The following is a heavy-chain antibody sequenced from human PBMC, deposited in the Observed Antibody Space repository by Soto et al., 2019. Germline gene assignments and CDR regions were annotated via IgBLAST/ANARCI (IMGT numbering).Heavy chain of an antibody. CDR1: AGSISSSSYY. D-gene: IGHD6-6*01. CDR3: ARSVFAARPFGDFDI. Sequence: QLPLQESGPGLVKPSETLSLTCTVSAGSISSSSYYWVWIRQPPGKGLEWIGRIYYRGSTYYNPSLKSRVTISVNTSNNQFSLKLSSVTAADTAVYYCARSVFAARPFGDFDIWGQGTMVTVSS. J-gene: IGHJ3*02. V-gene: IGHV4-39*01. CDR2: IYYRGST.